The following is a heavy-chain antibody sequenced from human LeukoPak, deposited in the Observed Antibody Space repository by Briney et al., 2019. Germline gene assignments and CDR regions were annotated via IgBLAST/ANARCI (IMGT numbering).Heavy chain of an antibody. J-gene: IGHJ4*02. V-gene: IGHV4-59*01. D-gene: IGHD6-6*01. CDR3: ASTYSSSSSLFHY. CDR2: MHYSGNT. Sequence: SETLSLTCTVSGGSIRSYYWSWIRQPPGKGLEWIGYMHYSGNTNYNPSLKNRVTISVDTSKNQFSLKLSSVTAADTAVYYCASTYSSSSSLFHYWGQGTLVTVSS. CDR1: GGSIRSYY.